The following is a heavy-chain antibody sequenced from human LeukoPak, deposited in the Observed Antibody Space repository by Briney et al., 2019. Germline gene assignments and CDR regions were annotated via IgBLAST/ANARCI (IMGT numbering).Heavy chain of an antibody. Sequence: KPSETLSLTCTVSGGSISSYYWSWIRQPPGKGLEWIGYIYYSGSTNYNPSLKSRVTISVDTSKNQFSLKLSSVTAADTAVYYCARGYCSGGSCYFIYWGQGTLVTVSS. CDR3: ARGYCSGGSCYFIY. D-gene: IGHD2-15*01. J-gene: IGHJ4*02. CDR2: IYYSGST. V-gene: IGHV4-59*01. CDR1: GGSISSYY.